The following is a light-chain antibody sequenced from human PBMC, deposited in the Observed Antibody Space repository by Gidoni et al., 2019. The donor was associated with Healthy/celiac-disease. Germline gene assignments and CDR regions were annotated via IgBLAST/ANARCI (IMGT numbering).Light chain of an antibody. CDR1: QSISSY. Sequence: DIPMTPSPSSLSASVGDRVTITCRASQSISSYLNWYQQKPGKAPKLLIYAASSLQSGVPSRFSGSGSGTDFTLTISSLQPEDFATYYCQQSYSTPDTFGGGTKVEIK. J-gene: IGKJ4*01. CDR2: AAS. CDR3: QQSYSTPDT. V-gene: IGKV1-39*01.